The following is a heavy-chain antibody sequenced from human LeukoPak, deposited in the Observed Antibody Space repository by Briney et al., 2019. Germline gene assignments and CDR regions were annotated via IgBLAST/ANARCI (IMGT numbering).Heavy chain of an antibody. CDR1: GYTLTELS. Sequence: ASVKVSCKVSGYTLTELSMHWVRQAPGKGREWMGGFDPEDGETIYAQKFQGRVTMTEDTSTDTAYMELISLRSEDTAVYYCATAGYSRSGNWFDPWGQGTLVTVSS. D-gene: IGHD6-6*01. CDR2: FDPEDGET. V-gene: IGHV1-24*01. J-gene: IGHJ5*02. CDR3: ATAGYSRSGNWFDP.